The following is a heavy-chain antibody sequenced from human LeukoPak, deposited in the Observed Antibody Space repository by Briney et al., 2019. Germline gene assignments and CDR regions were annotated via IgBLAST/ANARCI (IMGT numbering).Heavy chain of an antibody. CDR3: AKDLSSSWQQI. Sequence: GGSLRLSCAASGFTFSSYAMSWVRQARGKGLEWLSAISGSVGSTHYADSVKGRFTISRDNSKNTLYLQMNSLRADDTAVYHCAKDLSSSWQQIWGQGTLVTVSS. J-gene: IGHJ4*02. CDR1: GFTFSSYA. CDR2: ISGSVGST. V-gene: IGHV3-23*01. D-gene: IGHD6-13*01.